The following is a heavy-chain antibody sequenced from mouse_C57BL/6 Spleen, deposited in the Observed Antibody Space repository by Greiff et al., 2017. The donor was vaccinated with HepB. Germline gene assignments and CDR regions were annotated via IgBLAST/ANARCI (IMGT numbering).Heavy chain of an antibody. D-gene: IGHD1-1*01. V-gene: IGHV1-26*01. Sequence: EVQLQQSGPELVKPGASVKISCKASGYTFTDYYMNWVKQSHGKSLEWIGDINPNNGGTSYNQKLKGKATLTVDKSSSTAYMELRSLTSEDSAVYYCARYYYGSPYYYAMDYWGQGTSVTVAS. CDR1: GYTFTDYY. CDR3: ARYYYGSPYYYAMDY. J-gene: IGHJ4*01. CDR2: INPNNGGT.